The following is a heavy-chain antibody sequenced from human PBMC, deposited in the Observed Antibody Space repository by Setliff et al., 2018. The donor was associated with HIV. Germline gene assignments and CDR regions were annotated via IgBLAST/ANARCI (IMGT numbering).Heavy chain of an antibody. CDR3: ARRTIWGDAFAI. CDR2: IFHSGNT. Sequence: PSETLSLTCNVSGYSISSGFYWGWIRQPPGKGLEWIGNIFHSGNTDQNPSLKSRVTMSVETSENQFSLRLNSVTAADTAVYYCARRTIWGDAFAIWGRGTMVTVSS. CDR1: GYSISSGFY. D-gene: IGHD3-16*01. V-gene: IGHV4-38-2*02. J-gene: IGHJ3*02.